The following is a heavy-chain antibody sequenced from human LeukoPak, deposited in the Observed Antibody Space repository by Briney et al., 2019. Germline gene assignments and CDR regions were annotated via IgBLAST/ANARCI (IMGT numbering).Heavy chain of an antibody. CDR3: ARVTAAGTWTFDI. V-gene: IGHV1-8*01. CDR1: GDPFTTND. CDR2: MNPNSGNT. Sequence: ASVKVSCKASGDPFTTNDINWVRPATGQGLEWMGWMNPNSGNTGSTQKFQGRVTMTRNISISTAYMELTNLRSEDTAVYYCARVTAAGTWTFDIWGQGTTVSVSS. D-gene: IGHD6-13*01. J-gene: IGHJ3*02.